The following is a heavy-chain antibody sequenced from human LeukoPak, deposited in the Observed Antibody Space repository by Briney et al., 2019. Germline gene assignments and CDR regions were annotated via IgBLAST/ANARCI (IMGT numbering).Heavy chain of an antibody. CDR3: ARGRYCSGGNCWAIYYYYMDV. D-gene: IGHD2-15*01. V-gene: IGHV1-18*01. CDR1: GYTFNDYG. Sequence: ASVKVSCKASGYTFNDYGISWVRQAPGQGLEWMGWISTFNGNAKYAQNFQRRVTMTTDTSTSTAHMELKSLRSDDTAVYYCARGRYCSGGNCWAIYYYYMDVWGKGTTVTVSS. CDR2: ISTFNGNA. J-gene: IGHJ6*03.